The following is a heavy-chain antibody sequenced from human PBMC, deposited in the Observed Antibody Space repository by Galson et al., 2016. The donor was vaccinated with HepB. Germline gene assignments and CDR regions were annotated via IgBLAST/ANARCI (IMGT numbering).Heavy chain of an antibody. CDR2: VYNSGGT. J-gene: IGHJ4*02. D-gene: IGHD3-3*01. Sequence: SETLSLTCTVSGASISSYYWSWIRQPPNKGLEWMGYVYNSGGTSYNPSLQSRVTISEDTSKTEFSLKLSSVTPADTAVYFCARTYYDFWSGYFDYWGQGIPVTVSS. V-gene: IGHV4-59*01. CDR3: ARTYYDFWSGYFDY. CDR1: GASISSYY.